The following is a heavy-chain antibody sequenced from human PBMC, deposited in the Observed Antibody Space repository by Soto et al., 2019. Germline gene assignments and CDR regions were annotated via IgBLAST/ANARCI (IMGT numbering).Heavy chain of an antibody. Sequence: QVQLQESGPGLVKPSETLSLTCTVSGGSISSYYWSWIRQPSGGGLQWIGYIYHTESTTYNYNPSLKSRVTLSLDTSKNQFSLKLTSVTAADTAVYYCPTGRVLYGSEYWGQGTLVTVSS. CDR1: GGSISSYY. V-gene: IGHV4-59*03. CDR2: IYHTESTTY. D-gene: IGHD3-10*01. CDR3: PTGRVLYGSEY. J-gene: IGHJ4*02.